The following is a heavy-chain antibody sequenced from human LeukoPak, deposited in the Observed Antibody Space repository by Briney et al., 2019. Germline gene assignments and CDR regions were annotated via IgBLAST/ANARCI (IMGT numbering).Heavy chain of an antibody. CDR2: ISYDGSNK. Sequence: GGSLRLSCAASGFTFSSYAMHWVRQAPGKGLEWVAVISYDGSNKYYADSVKGRFTISRDNSKNTLYLQMNSLRAEDTAVYYFARGQWLVSTFDYWGQGTLVTVSS. J-gene: IGHJ4*02. CDR1: GFTFSSYA. CDR3: ARGQWLVSTFDY. D-gene: IGHD6-19*01. V-gene: IGHV3-30-3*01.